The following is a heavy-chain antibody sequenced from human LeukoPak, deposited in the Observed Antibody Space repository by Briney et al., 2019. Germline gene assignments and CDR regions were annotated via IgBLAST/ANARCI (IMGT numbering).Heavy chain of an antibody. CDR3: SYDSSGYYGYFDY. Sequence: PGGSPRLSCAASGFTVSSNYMSWVRQAPGKGLEWVSVIYSGGSTYYADSVKGRFTISRDNSKNTLYLQMNSLRAEDTAVYYCSYDSSGYYGYFDYWGQGTLVTVSS. V-gene: IGHV3-66*01. CDR1: GFTVSSNY. CDR2: IYSGGST. D-gene: IGHD3-22*01. J-gene: IGHJ4*02.